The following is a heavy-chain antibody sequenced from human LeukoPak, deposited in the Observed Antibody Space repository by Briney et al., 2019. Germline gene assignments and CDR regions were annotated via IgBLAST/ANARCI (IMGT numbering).Heavy chain of an antibody. CDR1: GFTFSSYW. CDR3: ARARSWGTFFDY. J-gene: IGHJ4*02. CDR2: INSDGSST. D-gene: IGHD6-13*01. V-gene: IGHV3-74*01. Sequence: GESLRLSCAASGFTFSSYWMHWVRQAPGKGLVRVSRINSDGSSTSYADSVKGRFTISRDNAKNTLYLQMNSLRAEDTAVYYCARARSWGTFFDYWGQGTLVTVSS.